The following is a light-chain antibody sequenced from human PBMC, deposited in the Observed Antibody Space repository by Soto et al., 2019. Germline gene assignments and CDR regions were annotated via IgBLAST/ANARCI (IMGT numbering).Light chain of an antibody. CDR3: AQLNSYPFT. Sequence: EIQMTQSPSSLSVTARGRVTITCRASQDIRAVLGWYQHTRGKAPQRLSYAASSLQSGVPSRFSGSGSGTEFTLTISSLQPEDFATYYCAQLNSYPFTFGQGTRLEIK. V-gene: IGKV1-17*01. J-gene: IGKJ5*01. CDR2: AAS. CDR1: QDIRAV.